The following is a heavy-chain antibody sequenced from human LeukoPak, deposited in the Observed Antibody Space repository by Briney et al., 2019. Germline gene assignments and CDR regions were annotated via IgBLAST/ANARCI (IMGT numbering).Heavy chain of an antibody. D-gene: IGHD3-9*01. CDR2: IYSGGST. J-gene: IGHJ4*02. Sequence: GGSLRLSCAASGLTVSSNYMSWVRQAPGKGLEWVSVIYSGGSTYYADSVKGRFTISRDNSKNTLYLQMNSLRAEDTAVYYCARAERYDILTGYYRDYWGQGTLVTVSS. V-gene: IGHV3-66*02. CDR3: ARAERYDILTGYYRDY. CDR1: GLTVSSNY.